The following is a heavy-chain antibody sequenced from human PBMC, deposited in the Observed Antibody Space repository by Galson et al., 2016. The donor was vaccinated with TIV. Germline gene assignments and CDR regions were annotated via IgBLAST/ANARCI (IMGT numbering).Heavy chain of an antibody. J-gene: IGHJ4*02. V-gene: IGHV3-33*01. CDR3: ARSAAFGTRSWYVFDY. Sequence: SLRLSCAVSGFSLKDYGTHWVRQAPGKGLEWVAVIGYDGTTKYYADSVNGRLTISRDNSTNTLGLRMDSLIGEDTAMYYCARSAAFGTRSWYVFDYWGQGAMVTVSS. D-gene: IGHD3-3*02. CDR2: IGYDGTTK. CDR1: GFSLKDYG.